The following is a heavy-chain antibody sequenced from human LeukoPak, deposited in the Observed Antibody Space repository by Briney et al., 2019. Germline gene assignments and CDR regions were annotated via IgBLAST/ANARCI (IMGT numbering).Heavy chain of an antibody. J-gene: IGHJ4*02. D-gene: IGHD6-13*01. Sequence: GGSLRLSCAASGFTFSNYEMNWVRQAPGKGLEWVSFISSSANTINYADSVKGRFTISRDNVKNSLYLQMNSLRAEDTAIYYCARVLAAAGWDWGQGTPVTVSS. CDR2: ISSSANTI. CDR3: ARVLAAAGWD. V-gene: IGHV3-48*03. CDR1: GFTFSNYE.